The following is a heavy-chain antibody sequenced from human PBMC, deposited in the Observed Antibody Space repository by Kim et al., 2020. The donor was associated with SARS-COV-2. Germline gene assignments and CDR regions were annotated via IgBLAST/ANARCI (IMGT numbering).Heavy chain of an antibody. CDR3: TTEAPYYDFWSARFDP. D-gene: IGHD3-3*01. V-gene: IGHV3-15*01. CDR1: GFTFSNAW. J-gene: IGHJ5*02. Sequence: GGSLRLSCAASGFTFSNAWMSWVRQAPGKGLEWVGRIKSKTDGGTTDYAAPVKGRFTISRDDSKNTLYLQMNSLKTEDTAVYYCTTEAPYYDFWSARFDPWGQGTLVTVSS. CDR2: IKSKTDGGTT.